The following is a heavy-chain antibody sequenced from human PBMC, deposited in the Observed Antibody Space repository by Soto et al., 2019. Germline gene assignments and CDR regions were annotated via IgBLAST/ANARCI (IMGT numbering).Heavy chain of an antibody. CDR2: IIPIFGTA. J-gene: IGHJ5*02. V-gene: IGHV1-69*05. Sequence: SVKVSCKASGGTFSSYAISWVRQAPGQGLEWMGGIIPIFGTANYAQKFQGRVTITTDESTSTAYMELSSLRSEDTAVYYCARDGYGDYRNWFDPWGQGTLVTVSS. CDR3: ARDGYGDYRNWFDP. CDR1: GGTFSSYA. D-gene: IGHD4-17*01.